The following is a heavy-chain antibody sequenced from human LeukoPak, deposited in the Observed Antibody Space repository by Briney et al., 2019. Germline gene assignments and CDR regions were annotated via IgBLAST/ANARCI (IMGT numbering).Heavy chain of an antibody. CDR1: GGTFGSYA. CDR3: ARTRSSSSSWYGQFDY. CDR2: IIPIFGTA. V-gene: IGHV1-69*06. D-gene: IGHD6-13*01. J-gene: IGHJ4*02. Sequence: GASVKVSCKASGGTFGSYAISWVRQAPGQGLEWMGGIIPIFGTANYAQKFQGRVTITADKSTSTAYMELSSLRSEDTAVYYCARTRSSSSSWYGQFDYWGQGTLVTVSS.